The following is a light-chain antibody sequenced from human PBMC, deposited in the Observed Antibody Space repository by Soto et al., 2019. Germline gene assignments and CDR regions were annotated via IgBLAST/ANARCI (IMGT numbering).Light chain of an antibody. CDR3: QQYTDWPPWT. CDR2: DVS. Sequence: EIVMTQSPATLAVSPGERATLSCRASQGVSSRLAWYQQKPGQAPSLLIYDVSTRASDTPARFSGSGSGTEFTLTISSLQSEDFAIYYCQQYTDWPPWTFGQGTKVEIK. J-gene: IGKJ1*01. CDR1: QGVSSR. V-gene: IGKV3-15*01.